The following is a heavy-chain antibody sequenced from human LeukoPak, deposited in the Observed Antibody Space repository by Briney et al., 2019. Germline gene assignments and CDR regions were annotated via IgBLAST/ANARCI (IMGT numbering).Heavy chain of an antibody. CDR3: AKFPCRGGSCYSRGIYFDYFDY. V-gene: IGHV3-23*01. D-gene: IGHD2-15*01. CDR2: IGGSGVTT. J-gene: IGHJ4*02. CDR1: GFTFSSYA. Sequence: PGGSLRLSCAASGFTFSSYAMTWVRQAPGEGLEWVSAIGGSGVTTYYADSMKGRFTISRDNFKNTLYLQMNSLRADDTAVYYCAKFPCRGGSCYSRGIYFDYFDYWGQGTLVTVSS.